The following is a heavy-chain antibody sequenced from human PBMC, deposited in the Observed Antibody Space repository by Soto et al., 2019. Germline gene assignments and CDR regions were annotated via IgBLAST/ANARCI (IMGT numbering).Heavy chain of an antibody. CDR3: ARAPPVNNGDSRGGFDI. Sequence: EVQLVESGGGLVQPGGSLRLSCAASGFTFSSYAMHWVRQAPGKGLEYVSAISSNGGSTYYANSVKGRFTISRDNSKNTLYLQMGSLRAEEMAVYYCARAPPVNNGDSRGGFDIWGQGTMVTVSS. CDR1: GFTFSSYA. D-gene: IGHD4-17*01. CDR2: ISSNGGST. V-gene: IGHV3-64*01. J-gene: IGHJ3*02.